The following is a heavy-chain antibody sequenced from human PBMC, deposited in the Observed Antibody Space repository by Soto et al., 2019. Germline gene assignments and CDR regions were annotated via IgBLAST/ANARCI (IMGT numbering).Heavy chain of an antibody. CDR2: SYSAGST. CDR3: AKIPAWKSGYFDY. CDR1: GFTVSSNY. Sequence: GGSLRLSCAASGFTVSSNYMSWVRQAPGKGLEWVSASYSAGSTYYADSVKGRFTISRDNSKNTLYLQMNSLRAEDTAVYYCAKIPAWKSGYFDYWGQGTLVTVSS. J-gene: IGHJ4*02. D-gene: IGHD1-1*01. V-gene: IGHV3-53*01.